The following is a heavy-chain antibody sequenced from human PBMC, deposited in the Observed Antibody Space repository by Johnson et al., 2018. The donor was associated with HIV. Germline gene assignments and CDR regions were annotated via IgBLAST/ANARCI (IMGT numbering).Heavy chain of an antibody. J-gene: IGHJ3*02. D-gene: IGHD6-6*01. CDR3: AREFRYSSSPAHYAFDI. V-gene: IGHV3-7*05. CDR1: GFTFSSYW. CDR2: IKQDGSEK. Sequence: VQLVESGGGLVQPGGSLRLSCAASGFTFSSYWMSWVRQAPGKGLEWVANIKQDGSEKYYVDSVKGRFTISRDNAKNSLYLQMNSLRAEDTAVYYCAREFRYSSSPAHYAFDIWGRGTMVTVSS.